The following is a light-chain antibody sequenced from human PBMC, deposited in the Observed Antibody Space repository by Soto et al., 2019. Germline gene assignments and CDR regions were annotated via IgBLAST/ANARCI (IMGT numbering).Light chain of an antibody. CDR3: SSYTGSSTPLV. CDR2: DVS. V-gene: IGLV2-14*01. J-gene: IGLJ2*01. CDR1: SSDVGGYNY. Sequence: QSVLTQPASVSGSPGQSITISCTGTSSDVGGYNYVSWYQQHPGKAPKLMIYDVSNRPSGVSNRFSGSKSGNTASLTISGLQAEDDADYYCSSYTGSSTPLVFGGGTKVTVL.